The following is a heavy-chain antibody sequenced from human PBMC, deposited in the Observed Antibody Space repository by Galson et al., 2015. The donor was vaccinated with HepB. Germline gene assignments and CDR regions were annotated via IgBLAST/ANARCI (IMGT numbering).Heavy chain of an antibody. V-gene: IGHV1-46*01. Sequence: SVKVSCKASGYTFTSYYMHWVRQAPGQGLEWMGIINPSGGSTSYAQKFQGRVTMTRDTSTSTVYMELSSLRSEDTAVYYCARETLGDSSGYYYHYYYGMDVWGQGTTVTVSS. CDR2: INPSGGST. CDR3: ARETLGDSSGYYYHYYYGMDV. CDR1: GYTFTSYY. D-gene: IGHD3-22*01. J-gene: IGHJ6*02.